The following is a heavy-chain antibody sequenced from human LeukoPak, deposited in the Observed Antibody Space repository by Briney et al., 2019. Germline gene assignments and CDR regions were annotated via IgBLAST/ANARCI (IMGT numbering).Heavy chain of an antibody. CDR1: GFIFSNYA. J-gene: IGHJ3*02. CDR2: ISYGGSSK. CDR3: ARDRPSLAVAEAFDI. V-gene: IGHV3-30*04. Sequence: GGSLRLSCAASGFIFSNYAMHWVRQAPGKGLEWVSLISYGGSSKYYADSVKGRFTISRDNAKNSLYLQMNSLRAEDTAVYYCARDRPSLAVAEAFDIWGQGTMVTVSS. D-gene: IGHD6-19*01.